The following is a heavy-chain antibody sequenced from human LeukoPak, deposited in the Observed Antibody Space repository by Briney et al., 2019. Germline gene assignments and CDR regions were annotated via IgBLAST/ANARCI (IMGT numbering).Heavy chain of an antibody. Sequence: PSETLSLTCTVSGDSLSSSYWSWIRQSPGKGLEWIGYLHRNGGTNDNPSLKSRATISVDTSQNKFFLRMRSVTAADTAVYYCARALVPGVVGPQFDPWGQGILVTVSS. CDR2: LHRNGGT. CDR1: GDSLSSSY. V-gene: IGHV4-59*08. J-gene: IGHJ5*02. CDR3: ARALVPGVVGPQFDP. D-gene: IGHD3-10*01.